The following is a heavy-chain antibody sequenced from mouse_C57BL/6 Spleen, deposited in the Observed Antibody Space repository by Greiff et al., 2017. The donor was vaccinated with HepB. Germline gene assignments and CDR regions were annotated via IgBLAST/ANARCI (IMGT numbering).Heavy chain of an antibody. V-gene: IGHV1-64*01. D-gene: IGHD1-1*01. Sequence: VQLQQPGAELVKPGASVKLSCKASGYTFTSYWMHWVKQRPGQGLEWIGMIHPNSGSTNYNEKFKSKATLTVDKSSSTAYMQLSSLTSEDSAVYYCARSGGSSYHWYFDVWGTGTTVTVSS. J-gene: IGHJ1*03. CDR2: IHPNSGST. CDR1: GYTFTSYW. CDR3: ARSGGSSYHWYFDV.